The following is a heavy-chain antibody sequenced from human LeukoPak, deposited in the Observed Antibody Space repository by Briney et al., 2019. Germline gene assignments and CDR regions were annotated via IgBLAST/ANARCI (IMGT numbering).Heavy chain of an antibody. Sequence: ASVKVSCKASGYSFTGYYIHWVRQAPGQGLEWMGWISPNSGGTNYAQKFQGRVTMTRDTSISTAYMELRSLRSDDTAVYYCARGGAAAGDYFDLWGRGTLVTVSS. CDR3: ARGGAAAGDYFDL. V-gene: IGHV1-2*02. J-gene: IGHJ2*01. CDR1: GYSFTGYY. D-gene: IGHD6-13*01. CDR2: ISPNSGGT.